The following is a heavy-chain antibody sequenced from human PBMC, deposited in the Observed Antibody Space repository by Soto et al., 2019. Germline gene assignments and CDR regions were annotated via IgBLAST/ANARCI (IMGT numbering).Heavy chain of an antibody. V-gene: IGHV1-18*01. CDR1: GYTFTSYG. D-gene: IGHD2-15*01. CDR3: ARDTRFVVVVTMVEGFDY. J-gene: IGHJ4*02. Sequence: GASVKVSCKASGYTFTSYGISWVRQAPGQGLEWMGWISAYNGNTNYAQKLQGRVTMTTDTSTSTAYMELRSPRSDDTAVYYCARDTRFVVVVTMVEGFDYWGQGTLVTVSS. CDR2: ISAYNGNT.